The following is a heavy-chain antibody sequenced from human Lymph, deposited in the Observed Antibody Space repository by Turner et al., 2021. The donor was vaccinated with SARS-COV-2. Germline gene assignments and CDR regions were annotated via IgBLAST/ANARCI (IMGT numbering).Heavy chain of an antibody. CDR1: GITVSSNY. Sequence: EVQMVESGGGLLQPGGSLRLSCAASGITVSSNYMSWVRQAPGKRLECVAVIYSGGSTYYADFVKGRFTISKDNSKNTLYFQMDSLGADDTAGYYCARDLMEVGGMDVWGQGTTVTVSS. CDR2: IYSGGST. V-gene: IGHV3-53*01. J-gene: IGHJ6*02. D-gene: IGHD1-1*01. CDR3: ARDLMEVGGMDV.